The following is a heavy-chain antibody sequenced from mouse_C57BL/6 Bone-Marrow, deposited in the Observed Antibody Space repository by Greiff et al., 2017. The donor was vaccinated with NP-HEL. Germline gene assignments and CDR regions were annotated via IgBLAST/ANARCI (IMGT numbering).Heavy chain of an antibody. D-gene: IGHD3-2*02. CDR1: GFTFSSYG. V-gene: IGHV5-6*01. CDR3: ARQRQLRVAWFAY. Sequence: EVMLVESGGDLVKPGGSLKLSCAASGFTFSSYGMSWVRQTPDKRLEWVATISSGGSYTYYPDSVKGRFTISRDNAKNTLYLQMSSLKSEDTAMYYCARQRQLRVAWFAYWGQGTLVTVSA. J-gene: IGHJ3*01. CDR2: ISSGGSYT.